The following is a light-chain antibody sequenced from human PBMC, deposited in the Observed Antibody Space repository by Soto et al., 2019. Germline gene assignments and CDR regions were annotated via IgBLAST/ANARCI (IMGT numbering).Light chain of an antibody. Sequence: EIVMTQSPATLSVSPGERATLSCRASQSVSSNLAWYQQKPGQAPRLLIYGASARAAGIPARFSGSGSGTEFTPTTGRLQSEDFAVYYCQQYNNWPPYTFGQGTKLEIK. CDR2: GAS. CDR3: QQYNNWPPYT. J-gene: IGKJ2*01. CDR1: QSVSSN. V-gene: IGKV3-15*01.